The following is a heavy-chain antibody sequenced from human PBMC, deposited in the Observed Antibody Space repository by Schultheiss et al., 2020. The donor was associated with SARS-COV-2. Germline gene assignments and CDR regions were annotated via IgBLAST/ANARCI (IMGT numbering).Heavy chain of an antibody. CDR2: IYYSGST. CDR1: GGSISSSSYY. V-gene: IGHV4-39*01. CDR3: ARIQGIAELFDY. Sequence: SETLSLTCTVSGGSISSSSYYWGWIRQPPGKGLEWIGSIYYSGSTYYNPSLKSRVTISVDTSKNQFSLKLSPVTAADTAVYYCARIQGIAELFDYWGQGTLVTVSS. D-gene: IGHD6-13*01. J-gene: IGHJ4*02.